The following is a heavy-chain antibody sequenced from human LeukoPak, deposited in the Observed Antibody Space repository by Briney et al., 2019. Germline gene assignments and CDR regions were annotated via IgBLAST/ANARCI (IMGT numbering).Heavy chain of an antibody. CDR3: ARQSGSYRNYFDY. CDR2: IYYGGTT. V-gene: IGHV4-39*01. J-gene: IGHJ4*02. Sequence: PSETLSLTCTVSGGSISSGIYYWGWIRQPPGKGLECIGNIYYGGTTYYNPSLKSRVTISVDTSKNQLSLKLSSVTAADTAVYYCARQSGSYRNYFDYWGQGTLVTVSS. CDR1: GGSISSGIYY. D-gene: IGHD1-26*01.